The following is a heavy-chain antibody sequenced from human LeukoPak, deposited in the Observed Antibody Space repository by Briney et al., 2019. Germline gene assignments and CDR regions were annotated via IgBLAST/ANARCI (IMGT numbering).Heavy chain of an antibody. Sequence: ASVKVSCKASGYTFTSYYKHWVRQAPGQGLEYMGIIRPSGSTAYAQKFQGRVTMTRDTSTSAVYMELSSLRSEDTAVYYCAREGPETYNFDFWGQGTQVTVSS. D-gene: IGHD5-18*01. V-gene: IGHV1-46*01. CDR1: GYTFTSYY. CDR3: AREGPETYNFDF. J-gene: IGHJ4*02. CDR2: IRPSGST.